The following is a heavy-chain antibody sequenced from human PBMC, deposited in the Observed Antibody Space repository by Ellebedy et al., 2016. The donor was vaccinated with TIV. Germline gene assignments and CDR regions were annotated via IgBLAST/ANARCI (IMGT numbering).Heavy chain of an antibody. Sequence: GESLKISXVASGFIFSSYWTIWVRQTPGKGLVWVSRINGDGSITHYADSVKGRFTISRDNAKNTLYLQMNSLRGEDTAVYYCAKARGSSSFFDYWGQGTLVTVSS. CDR1: GFIFSSYW. J-gene: IGHJ4*02. D-gene: IGHD6-6*01. CDR3: AKARGSSSFFDY. V-gene: IGHV3-74*01. CDR2: INGDGSIT.